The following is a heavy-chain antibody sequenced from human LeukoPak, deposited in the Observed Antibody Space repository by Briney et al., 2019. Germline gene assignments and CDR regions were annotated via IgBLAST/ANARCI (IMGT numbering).Heavy chain of an antibody. V-gene: IGHV3-30*18. CDR2: IAHDGSVA. CDR1: GFSFSNYG. J-gene: IGHJ5*02. D-gene: IGHD6-19*01. CDR3: AKEPAPYSSGWYFPDDH. Sequence: GGSLRLSCTASGFSFSNYGMHWVRQDPGKGLEGVAVIAHDGSVAYYADWVKGRFTISRDNSKNTLYLQMNSLRAEDTAVYYCAKEPAPYSSGWYFPDDHWGQGALVTVSS.